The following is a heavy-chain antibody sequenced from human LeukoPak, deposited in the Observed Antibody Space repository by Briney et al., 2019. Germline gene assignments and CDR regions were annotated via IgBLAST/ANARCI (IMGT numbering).Heavy chain of an antibody. CDR1: GFTFSSYI. CDR2: ISSSSGLI. CDR3: ARDQNYYGSGSQNYYYYYYMDV. Sequence: PGGSLRLSCAASGFTFSSYIMNWVRQAPGRGLEWVSSISSSSGLIYYADSVKGRFTISRDDAKNSLYLQMNSLRAEDTAVYYCARDQNYYGSGSQNYYYYYYMDVWGKGTTVTVSS. V-gene: IGHV3-21*01. D-gene: IGHD3-10*01. J-gene: IGHJ6*03.